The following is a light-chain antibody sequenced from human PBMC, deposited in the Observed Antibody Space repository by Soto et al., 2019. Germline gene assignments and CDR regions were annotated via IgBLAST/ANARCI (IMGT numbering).Light chain of an antibody. CDR3: CSYAGSYTWV. CDR2: DVS. Sequence: QSALTQPRSVSGSPGQSVTISCTGTSSDVGGYNYVSWYQQHPGKAPKLMIYDVSKRPSGLPDRFSGAKSGNTASLTISGLQAEDEADYSCCSYAGSYTWVFGTGTKLTVL. CDR1: SSDVGGYNY. J-gene: IGLJ1*01. V-gene: IGLV2-11*01.